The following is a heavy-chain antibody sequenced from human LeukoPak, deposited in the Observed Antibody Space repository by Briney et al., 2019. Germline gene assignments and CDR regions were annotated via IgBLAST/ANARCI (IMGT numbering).Heavy chain of an antibody. CDR2: INTNTGNP. Sequence: GASVKVSCKASGYTFTRYTMNWVRQAPGQGLEWMGWINTNTGNPTYAQGFTGRFVFSLDTSVSTAYLQISNLKAEDTAVYYCAREDTMVRGIFTSSWFDPWGQGTLVTVSS. CDR1: GYTFTRYT. V-gene: IGHV7-4-1*02. J-gene: IGHJ5*02. D-gene: IGHD3-10*01. CDR3: AREDTMVRGIFTSSWFDP.